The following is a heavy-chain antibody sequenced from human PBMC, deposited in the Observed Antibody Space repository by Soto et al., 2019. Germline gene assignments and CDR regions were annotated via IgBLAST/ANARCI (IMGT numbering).Heavy chain of an antibody. CDR3: ARTKWLLGPAYVDP. CDR2: ISYDGSNK. Sequence: QTGGSLRLSCAASGFTFSSYAMHWVRQAPGKGLEWVAVISYDGSNKYYADSVKGRFTISRDNSKNTLYLQMNSLRAEDTAVYYCARTKWLLGPAYVDPWGQGTLVTVSS. D-gene: IGHD6-19*01. V-gene: IGHV3-30-3*01. CDR1: GFTFSSYA. J-gene: IGHJ5*02.